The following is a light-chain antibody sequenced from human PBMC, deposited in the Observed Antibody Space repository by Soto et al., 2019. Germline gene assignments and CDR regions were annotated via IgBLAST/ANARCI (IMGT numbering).Light chain of an antibody. CDR3: GTWDSGLSAGL. CDR2: DNN. J-gene: IGLJ3*02. Sequence: QSLLTQPPSVSAAPGQTVTISCSGGASNVGSNYVSWYQHLPGAAPRLLIYDNNKRSSGIPDRFSGSKSGTSATLGITGLQPGDEADYYCGTWDSGLSAGLFGGGTKVTVL. V-gene: IGLV1-51*01. CDR1: ASNVGSNY.